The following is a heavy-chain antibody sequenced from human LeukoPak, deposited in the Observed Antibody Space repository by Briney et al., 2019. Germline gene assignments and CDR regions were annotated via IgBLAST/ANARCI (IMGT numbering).Heavy chain of an antibody. CDR2: ISYDGSNK. V-gene: IGHV3-33*05. CDR3: TRGVRGGWGLFDS. CDR1: GFTFSSYG. Sequence: GGSLRLSCAASGFTFSSYGMHWVRQAPGKGLEWVAVISYDGSNKYYADSVKGRFTISRDNTKNTVYLQVNSLRADDTAVYYCTRGVRGGWGLFDSWGQGTLVTVSS. J-gene: IGHJ4*02. D-gene: IGHD1-26*01.